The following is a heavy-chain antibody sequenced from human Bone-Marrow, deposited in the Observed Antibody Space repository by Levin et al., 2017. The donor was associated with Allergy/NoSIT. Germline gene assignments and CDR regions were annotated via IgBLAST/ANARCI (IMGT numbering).Heavy chain of an antibody. D-gene: IGHD3-9*01. CDR1: GFTFTDYC. V-gene: IGHV3-11*01. CDR3: TKCVTPGYYSYGLDV. CDR2: ISPSGSTI. J-gene: IGHJ6*02. Sequence: KPGGSLRLSCEISGFTFTDYCMGWVRQAPGKGLDWVAYISPSGSTIYTADSMKGRFAISRDNTKNSLYLQMDSLRAEDTAVYYCTKCVTPGYYSYGLDVWGPGTTVTVSS.